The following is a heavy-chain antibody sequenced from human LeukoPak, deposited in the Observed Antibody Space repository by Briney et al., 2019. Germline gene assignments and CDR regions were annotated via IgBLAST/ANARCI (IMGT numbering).Heavy chain of an antibody. CDR2: ISSNSYYI. CDR1: GFTFRSYT. Sequence: GGFLRLSCAGSGFTFRSYTMTWVRQAPGKGLEWVSGISSNSYYIYYADSVKGRFTISRDNAKNSLYLQMNSLRAEDTAVYYCVREKSTYSSSWYVFDYWGQGTLVTVSS. D-gene: IGHD6-13*01. CDR3: VREKSTYSSSWYVFDY. J-gene: IGHJ4*02. V-gene: IGHV3-21*04.